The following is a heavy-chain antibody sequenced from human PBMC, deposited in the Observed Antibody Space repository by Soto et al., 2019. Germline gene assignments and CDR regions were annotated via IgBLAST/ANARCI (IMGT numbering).Heavy chain of an antibody. J-gene: IGHJ6*02. Sequence: PGGSRRLSCAASGFTFSYFVMHWVRQAPGKGLEWVAIISYDGILKYYADSVKGRFTTSRDTSKGAVYLQMNSLTPEDTAVYYCAKDFKVSGGHYGSLNYYYGMDVWGQGTTVTVSS. D-gene: IGHD3-10*01. CDR2: ISYDGILK. CDR3: AKDFKVSGGHYGSLNYYYGMDV. V-gene: IGHV3-30*18. CDR1: GFTFSYFV.